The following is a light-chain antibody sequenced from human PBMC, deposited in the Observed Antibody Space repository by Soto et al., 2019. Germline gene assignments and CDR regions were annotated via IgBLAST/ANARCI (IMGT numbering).Light chain of an antibody. CDR1: QGISSY. V-gene: IGKV1-9*01. J-gene: IGKJ4*01. CDR3: QHLNSYPVT. CDR2: AAS. Sequence: QLTQSPSSLSASVGDRVTITCRASQGISSYLAWYQQKPGKAHKLVIYAASTLQSGVPSRFSGSGSGKDFTLTISCLQPEDFATYYCQHLNSYPVTFGGGTKVEIK.